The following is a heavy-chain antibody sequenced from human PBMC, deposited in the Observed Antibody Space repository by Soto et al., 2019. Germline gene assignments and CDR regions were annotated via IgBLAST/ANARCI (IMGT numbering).Heavy chain of an antibody. D-gene: IGHD3-10*01. J-gene: IGHJ5*02. CDR1: GGSFSGYY. CDR3: TYGSGHWWFDP. CDR2: INHSGST. V-gene: IGHV4-34*01. Sequence: SETLSLSCAVYGGSFSGYYWRWTRQPPGKGLEWIGEINHSGSTNYNPSLKSRVTISVDTSKNQFSLKLSSVTAADTAVYYCTYGSGHWWFDPWGQRTLVTVSS.